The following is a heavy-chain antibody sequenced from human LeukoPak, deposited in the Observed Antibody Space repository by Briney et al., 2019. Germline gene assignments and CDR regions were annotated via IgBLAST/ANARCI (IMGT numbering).Heavy chain of an antibody. V-gene: IGHV1-69*06. CDR3: ARGHTATTRYFDY. CDR1: GGTFSSYA. D-gene: IGHD5-18*01. Sequence: AASVKVSCKASGGTFSSYAISWVRQAPGQGLEWMGGIIPIFGTANYAQKFQGRVTITADKSTSTAYMELSSLRSEDTAVYYCARGHTATTRYFDYWGQGTLVTVSS. J-gene: IGHJ4*02. CDR2: IIPIFGTA.